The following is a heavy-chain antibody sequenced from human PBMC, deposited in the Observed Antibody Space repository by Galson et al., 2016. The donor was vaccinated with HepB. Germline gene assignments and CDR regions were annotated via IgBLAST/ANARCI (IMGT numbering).Heavy chain of an antibody. J-gene: IGHJ6*02. CDR2: INAGDSGNK. Sequence: SLRLSCAASGFTFDSYAMYWVRQAPGKGLEWVSAINAGDSGNKYYVDSVKGRFTISRDNSKNTLYLQMNGLRAEETAVYYCAKRTTGTIWSVDVWGQGTTVTVSS. CDR1: GFTFDSYA. CDR3: AKRTTGTIWSVDV. D-gene: IGHD1-1*01. V-gene: IGHV3-23*01.